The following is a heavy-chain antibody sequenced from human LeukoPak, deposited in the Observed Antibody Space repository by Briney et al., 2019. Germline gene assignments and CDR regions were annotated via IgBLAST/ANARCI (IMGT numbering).Heavy chain of an antibody. Sequence: PSETLSLTCTVSGGSISSYYWSWIRQPPGKGLEWIGYIYYSGSTNYNSSLKSRVTILVDMSKNQFSLKLSSVTAADTAVYYCARVATMIVVVISFFDYWGQGTLVTVSS. J-gene: IGHJ4*02. CDR3: ARVATMIVVVISFFDY. CDR1: GGSISSYY. D-gene: IGHD3-22*01. V-gene: IGHV4-59*08. CDR2: IYYSGST.